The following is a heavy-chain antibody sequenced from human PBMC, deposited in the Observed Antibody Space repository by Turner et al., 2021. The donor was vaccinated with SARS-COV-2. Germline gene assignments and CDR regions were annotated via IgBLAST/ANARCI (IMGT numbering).Heavy chain of an antibody. V-gene: IGHV1-8*03. CDR1: GYTFTSYD. CDR3: ARGRYCSSTSCSPYWYFDL. Sequence: VPSVQSGAELKMPGASEKVSSTASGYTFTSYDINWVRPATGQGLEWMGWMNPDSGNTAYAKKFQGRVTITRNTSISTAYMKLSSLRSEDTAVYYGARGRYCSSTSCSPYWYFDLWGRGTLVTVSS. CDR2: MNPDSGNT. J-gene: IGHJ2*01. D-gene: IGHD2-2*01.